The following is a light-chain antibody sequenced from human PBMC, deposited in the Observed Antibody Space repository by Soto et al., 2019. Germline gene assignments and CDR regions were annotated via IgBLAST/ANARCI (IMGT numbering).Light chain of an antibody. CDR2: EVS. V-gene: IGLV2-14*01. CDR3: SSYTTSNTLV. J-gene: IGLJ2*01. Sequence: QAASVSGSPGQSITISCTGTSSDVGAYTYVSWYQQHPGKAPKLMIFEVSDRPSGVSNRFSGSKSGNTASLTISGLQAEDEADYYCSSYTTSNTLVFGGGTKVTVL. CDR1: SSDVGAYTY.